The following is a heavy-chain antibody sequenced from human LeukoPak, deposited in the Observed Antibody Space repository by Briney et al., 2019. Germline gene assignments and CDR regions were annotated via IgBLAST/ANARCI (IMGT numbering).Heavy chain of an antibody. CDR1: EFTFSGYW. J-gene: IGHJ4*02. CDR2: INSDGSGT. D-gene: IGHD2-2*01. CDR3: ARDQKYQPDY. V-gene: IGHV3-74*01. Sequence: GGSLRLSCAASEFTFSGYWMHWVRQAPGKGLVWVSRINSDGSGTSYADSVKGRFTISRDNAKNTLYLQMNSLRVEDTAVYYCARDQKYQPDYWGQGTLVTVSS.